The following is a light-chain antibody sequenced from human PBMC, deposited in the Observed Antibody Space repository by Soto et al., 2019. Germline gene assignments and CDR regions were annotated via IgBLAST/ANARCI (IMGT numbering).Light chain of an antibody. CDR3: FLITTTSTQV. J-gene: IGLJ1*01. CDR1: SSDIGAYDY. V-gene: IGLV2-14*01. Sequence: QSGLTQPAALSVSPGQSITISCTGTSSDIGAYDYVSWFQQHPGKAPKLMISEVNNRPSGVSNRFSGSKSGNTAYLTLSGLQVEDEAAYFSFLITTTSTQVFGTSPKVAVL. CDR2: EVN.